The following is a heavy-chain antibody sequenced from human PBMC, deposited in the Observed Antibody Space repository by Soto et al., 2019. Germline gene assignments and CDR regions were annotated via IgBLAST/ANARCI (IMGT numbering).Heavy chain of an antibody. J-gene: IGHJ4*02. CDR2: ISGSGGST. CDR1: GFTFSSYA. Sequence: GGSLRLSCAASGFTFSSYAMILVRQAPGKGLEWVSAISGSGGSTYYADSVKGRFTISRDNSKNTLYLQMNSLRAEDTAVYYCAKAVRSSWTELDYWGQGTLVTVS. D-gene: IGHD6-13*01. V-gene: IGHV3-23*01. CDR3: AKAVRSSWTELDY.